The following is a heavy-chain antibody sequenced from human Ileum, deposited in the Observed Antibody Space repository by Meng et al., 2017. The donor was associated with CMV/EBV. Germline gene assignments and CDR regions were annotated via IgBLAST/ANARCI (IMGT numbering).Heavy chain of an antibody. Sequence: FTFSNYSIHWVRQAPGKGLEWVSSISTSGTYIFYADSVKGRFTISRDNAKNSLYLQMDSLRAEDTAVYYCARQAPPHSSSWPAFDPWGQGTLVTVSS. V-gene: IGHV3-21*01. CDR2: ISTSGTYI. J-gene: IGHJ5*02. CDR1: FTFSNYS. D-gene: IGHD6-13*01. CDR3: ARQAPPHSSSWPAFDP.